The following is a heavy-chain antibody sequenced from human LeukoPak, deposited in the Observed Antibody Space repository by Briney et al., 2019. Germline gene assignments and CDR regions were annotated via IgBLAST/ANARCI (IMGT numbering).Heavy chain of an antibody. J-gene: IGHJ6*02. CDR1: GGTFSSYA. CDR2: IIPIFGTA. Sequence: GSSVKVSCKASGGTFSSYAISWVRQAPGQGLEWMGGIIPIFGTANYAQKFQGRVTITADESTSTAYMELGSLRSEDTAVYYCARGPLLGSSSVGYYYGMDVWGQGTTVTVSS. V-gene: IGHV1-69*01. D-gene: IGHD6-6*01. CDR3: ARGPLLGSSSVGYYYGMDV.